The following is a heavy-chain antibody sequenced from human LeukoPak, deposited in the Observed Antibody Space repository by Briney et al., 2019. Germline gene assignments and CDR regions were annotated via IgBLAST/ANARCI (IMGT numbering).Heavy chain of an antibody. CDR3: ARDRGAMVRGVKVYYFDY. CDR1: GGSISSSSYY. D-gene: IGHD3-10*01. Sequence: SETLSLTCTVSGGSISSSSYYWGWIRQPPGKGLEWIGSIYYSGSTYYNPSLKSRVTISVDTSKNQFSLKLSSVTAADTAVYYCARDRGAMVRGVKVYYFDYWGQGTLVTVSS. CDR2: IYYSGST. V-gene: IGHV4-39*02. J-gene: IGHJ4*02.